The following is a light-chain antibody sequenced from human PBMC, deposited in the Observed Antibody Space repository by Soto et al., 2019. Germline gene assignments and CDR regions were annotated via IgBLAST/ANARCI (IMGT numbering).Light chain of an antibody. J-gene: IGLJ2*01. CDR2: EVN. V-gene: IGLV2-8*01. CDR3: CSYAGNHTVV. Sequence: QSALTQPPSASGTPGQSVTISCTGTSRDVGAYIYVSWYQQQPGTAPKLIIYEVNKRPSGVPDRFSGTRSGNTASLTVSGLQPEDADDYYCCSYAGNHTVVFGGGTKLHVL. CDR1: SRDVGAYIY.